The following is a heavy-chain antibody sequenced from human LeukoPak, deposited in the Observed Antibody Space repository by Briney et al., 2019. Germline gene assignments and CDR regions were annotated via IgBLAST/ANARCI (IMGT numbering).Heavy chain of an antibody. CDR1: GYSFTSYW. V-gene: IGHV5-51*01. D-gene: IGHD3-3*01. J-gene: IGHJ4*02. Sequence: GESLKISCKGSGYSFTSYWIGWVRQMPGKGLEWMGIIYPGDSDTRYSPSFQGQVTVSADKSISTAYLQWSSLKASDTAMYYCARQTRAYYDFWSGQYYFDYWGQGTLVTVSS. CDR3: ARQTRAYYDFWSGQYYFDY. CDR2: IYPGDSDT.